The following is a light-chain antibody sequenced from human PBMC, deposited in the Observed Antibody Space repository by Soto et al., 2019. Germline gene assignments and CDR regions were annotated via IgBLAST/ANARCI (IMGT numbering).Light chain of an antibody. CDR1: QSVNSGY. V-gene: IGKV3-20*01. Sequence: EIVLTQSPGTLSLSLGESATLSCRASQSVNSGYVGWYQQKPGQAPRLLIYGASSRATDIPDRFSGTGSGTDFTLTISRLEPDDFAVYYCQHYGNSPLTFGQGTKLEIK. CDR2: GAS. J-gene: IGKJ2*01. CDR3: QHYGNSPLT.